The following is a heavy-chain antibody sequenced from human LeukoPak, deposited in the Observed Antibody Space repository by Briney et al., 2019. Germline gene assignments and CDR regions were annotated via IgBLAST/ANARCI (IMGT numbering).Heavy chain of an antibody. V-gene: IGHV1-2*02. CDR2: INPNSGGS. D-gene: IGHD6-19*01. Sequence: ASVMVSCKASGYTFTDYYIHWVRQAPGQGLEWMGWINPNSGGSIFAQKFQGRFTMTRDTSISIANMELSSLRSDDTAVYYCARPANGWYQSGFDIWGQGTMVTVSS. J-gene: IGHJ3*02. CDR1: GYTFTDYY. CDR3: ARPANGWYQSGFDI.